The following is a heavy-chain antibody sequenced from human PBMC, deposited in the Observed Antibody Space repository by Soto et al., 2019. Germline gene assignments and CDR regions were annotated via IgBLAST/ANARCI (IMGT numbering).Heavy chain of an antibody. J-gene: IGHJ5*02. D-gene: IGHD2-2*01. Sequence: SETLSLTCTVSGGSISGGDYCWSWIRQPPGKGLEWIGYIYYSGSTYYNPSLKSRVTISVDTSKNQFSLKLSSVTAADTAVYYCARFRVEYCSSTSCSNWFDPWGQGTLVTVSS. CDR3: ARFRVEYCSSTSCSNWFDP. V-gene: IGHV4-30-4*01. CDR2: IYYSGST. CDR1: GGSISGGDYC.